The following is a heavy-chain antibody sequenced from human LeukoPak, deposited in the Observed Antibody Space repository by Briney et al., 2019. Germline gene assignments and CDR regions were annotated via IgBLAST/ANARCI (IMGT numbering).Heavy chain of an antibody. J-gene: IGHJ4*02. CDR3: ASSGASGYYTSHYFDY. CDR1: GGSIISGGYY. Sequence: SETLSLTCTVSGGSIISGGYYWSWIRQHPGTGLEWIGYIYYSGSTYYNPSLKSRVTISVDTSKNQFSLKLSSVTAADTAVYYCASSGASGYYTSHYFDYWGQGTLVTVSS. V-gene: IGHV4-31*03. CDR2: IYYSGST. D-gene: IGHD3-3*01.